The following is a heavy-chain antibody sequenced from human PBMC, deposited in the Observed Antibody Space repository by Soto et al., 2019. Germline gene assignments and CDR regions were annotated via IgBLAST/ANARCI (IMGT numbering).Heavy chain of an antibody. J-gene: IGHJ4*02. CDR2: IYYRGNA. V-gene: IGHV4-39*01. CDR3: ARMEGLATISYYFDL. Sequence: QLQLQESGPGLVKPSETLSLTCSVSDDSINSDKYYWGWIRQPPGKGLEWIGSIYYRGNAYYNPSLQTRVTISLDKSRSQFSLKLNSVTAADSAVYFGARMEGLATISYYFDLWGPGALVTVSS. CDR1: DDSINSDKYY. D-gene: IGHD3-9*01.